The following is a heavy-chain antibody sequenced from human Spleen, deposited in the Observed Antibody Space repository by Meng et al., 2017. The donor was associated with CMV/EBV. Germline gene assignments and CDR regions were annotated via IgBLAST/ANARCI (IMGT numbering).Heavy chain of an antibody. CDR3: ARRGNWGDSIDL. CDR2: SNAGNGNT. Sequence: ASVKVSCKASGYTFTSYAMHWVRQAPGQRLEWMGWSNAGNGNTKYSQEFQGRVTITRDTSASTAYMELSSLRSKDTAIYYCARRGNWGDSIDLWGQGTMVTVSS. D-gene: IGHD7-27*01. J-gene: IGHJ3*01. V-gene: IGHV1-3*02. CDR1: GYTFTSYA.